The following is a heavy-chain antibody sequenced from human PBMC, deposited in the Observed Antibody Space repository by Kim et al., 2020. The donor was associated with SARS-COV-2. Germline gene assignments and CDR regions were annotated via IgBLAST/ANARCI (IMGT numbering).Heavy chain of an antibody. J-gene: IGHJ4*02. Sequence: EKNYMDTLKCRFNIPRNNAKNSLYLKMNSLRAKDTAVYYCARFSSSLGGYWGQGTLVTVSS. CDR3: ARFSSSLGGY. CDR2: EK. V-gene: IGHV3-7*03. D-gene: IGHD6-13*01.